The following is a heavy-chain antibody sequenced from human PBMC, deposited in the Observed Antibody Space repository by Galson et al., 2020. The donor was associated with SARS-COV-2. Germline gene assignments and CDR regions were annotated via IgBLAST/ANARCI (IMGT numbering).Heavy chain of an antibody. V-gene: IGHV3-30*18. CDR2: ISYDGSNK. Sequence: LKISCAASGFTLSSYGMHWVRQAPGKGLEWVAVISYDGSNKYYADSVKGRFTISRDNSKNTLYLQMNSLRAEDTAVYYCVKGEGGITIFGVVITDFNGMDVWGQGTTVTVSS. D-gene: IGHD3-3*01. J-gene: IGHJ6*02. CDR3: VKGEGGITIFGVVITDFNGMDV. CDR1: GFTLSSYG.